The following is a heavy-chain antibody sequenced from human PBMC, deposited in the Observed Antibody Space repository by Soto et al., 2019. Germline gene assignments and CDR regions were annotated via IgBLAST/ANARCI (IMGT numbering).Heavy chain of an antibody. CDR1: GGSFSGYY. CDR2: INHSGST. CDR3: ARGPRKGSGSYYRIYYFDY. V-gene: IGHV4-34*01. Sequence: SETLSLTCAVYGGSFSGYYWSWIRQPPGKGLEWIGEINHSGSTNYNPSLKSRVTISVDTSKNQFSLKLSSVTAADTAVYYCARGPRKGSGSYYRIYYFDYWGQGTLVTVSS. J-gene: IGHJ4*02. D-gene: IGHD3-10*01.